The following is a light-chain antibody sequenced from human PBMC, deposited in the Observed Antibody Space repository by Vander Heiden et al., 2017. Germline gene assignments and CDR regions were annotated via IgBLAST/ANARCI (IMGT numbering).Light chain of an antibody. CDR2: YFS. CDR1: NLGRKS. Sequence: SYVLTQPPSVSVAPGKTARSTCGGNNLGRKSVHCYQHKPGQAPVLVFYYFSDRPSGIPERFSGSNSGNTATLTISRVAAGDEADYYCQVWDSSSDHLGVFGGGTKLTVL. V-gene: IGLV3-21*04. J-gene: IGLJ2*01. CDR3: QVWDSSSDHLGV.